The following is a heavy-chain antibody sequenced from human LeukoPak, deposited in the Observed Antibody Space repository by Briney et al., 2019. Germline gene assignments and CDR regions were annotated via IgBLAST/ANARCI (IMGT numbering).Heavy chain of an antibody. Sequence: GGSLRLSCAASGFTFSSFGMHWVRQTPGKGLEWVASIKEDGSERQYVDSVKGRFSISRDNTKGSLFLQLNSLRAEDTAVYYCASQPRGYYDSSGYYDYWGQGTLVTVSS. CDR1: GFTFSSFG. D-gene: IGHD3-22*01. CDR3: ASQPRGYYDSSGYYDY. CDR2: IKEDGSER. J-gene: IGHJ4*02. V-gene: IGHV3-7*03.